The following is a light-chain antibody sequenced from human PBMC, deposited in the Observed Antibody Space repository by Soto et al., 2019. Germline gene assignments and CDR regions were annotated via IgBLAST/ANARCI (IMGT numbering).Light chain of an antibody. CDR1: QNIRSY. CDR2: ATS. CDR3: QQGYSSRWT. V-gene: IGKV1-39*01. Sequence: DIQMTQSPSSLSASVGDRATITCRASQNIRSYLNWYQQKPGKAPQLLIYATSSLQTGVPSRFSASGSGTDFSLVISDLQPEDSATNYCQQGYSSRWTSGRGTKVEI. J-gene: IGKJ1*01.